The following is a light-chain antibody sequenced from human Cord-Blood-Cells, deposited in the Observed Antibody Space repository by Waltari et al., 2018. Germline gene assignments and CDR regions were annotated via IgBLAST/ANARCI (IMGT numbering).Light chain of an antibody. J-gene: IGLJ3*02. V-gene: IGLV2-8*01. CDR3: SSYAGSNRV. Sequence: QSALTQPPSASGSPGQSVTISCTGTSSDVGGYNYVSWYQQHPGKAPKLMIYEGSKRPSGVPDRFSGSKSSNTASLTVAGLQAEDEADYYCSSYAGSNRVFGGGTKLTVL. CDR1: SSDVGGYNY. CDR2: EGS.